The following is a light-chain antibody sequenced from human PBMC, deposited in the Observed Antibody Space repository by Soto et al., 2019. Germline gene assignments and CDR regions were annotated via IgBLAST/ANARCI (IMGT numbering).Light chain of an antibody. CDR3: QQYGTSPPWT. J-gene: IGKJ1*01. V-gene: IGKV3-20*01. CDR1: QSVSSSY. Sequence: EIVLTPSPGTLSLSPGERATLSCRASQSVSSSYLAWYQQKPGQAPRLLIYDASNRATGIPARFSGSGSGTDFTLTISSLEPEDFAVYYCQQYGTSPPWTFGQGTKVDIK. CDR2: DAS.